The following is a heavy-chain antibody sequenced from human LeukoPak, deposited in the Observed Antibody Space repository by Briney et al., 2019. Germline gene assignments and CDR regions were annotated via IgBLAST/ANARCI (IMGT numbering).Heavy chain of an antibody. CDR3: VRGFPSDY. CDR1: GFTFSDYY. J-gene: IGHJ4*02. V-gene: IGHV3-11*01. CDR2: ISSSGSII. Sequence: PGGSLRLSCGVSGFTFSDYYMSWIRQAPGKRLEWLSLISSSGSIINYADSVKGRFIISRDDAKNSLFLQMNRLGIEDTAVYYCVRGFPSDYWGQGTLVTVSS.